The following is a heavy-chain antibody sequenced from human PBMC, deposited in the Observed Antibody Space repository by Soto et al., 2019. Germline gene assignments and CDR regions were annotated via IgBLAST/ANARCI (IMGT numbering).Heavy chain of an antibody. J-gene: IGHJ5*02. D-gene: IGHD3-22*01. CDR1: GFTFSSYA. V-gene: IGHV3-23*01. CDR2: ISGSGGST. Sequence: GGSLRLSCAASGFTFSSYAMSWVRQAPGKGLEWVSAISGSGGSTYYADSVKGRFTISRDNSKNTLYLQMNSLRAEDTAVYYCANHRSGYYDSSEGFDPWGQGTLVTVSS. CDR3: ANHRSGYYDSSEGFDP.